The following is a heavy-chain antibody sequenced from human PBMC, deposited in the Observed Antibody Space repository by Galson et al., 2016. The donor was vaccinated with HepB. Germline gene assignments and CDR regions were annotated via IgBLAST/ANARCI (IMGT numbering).Heavy chain of an antibody. J-gene: IGHJ4*02. Sequence: SETLSLTCAVYGVSFSGYYWSWIRQPPGKGLEWIGEINHRGSTKNNPSLRSRLTISVDTSQNQFSLRLTSVTAADTAVYYCARQYRGGPSDSWGQGTLVIVSS. CDR2: INHRGST. CDR3: ARQYRGGPSDS. V-gene: IGHV4-34*01. CDR1: GVSFSGYY. D-gene: IGHD5-12*01.